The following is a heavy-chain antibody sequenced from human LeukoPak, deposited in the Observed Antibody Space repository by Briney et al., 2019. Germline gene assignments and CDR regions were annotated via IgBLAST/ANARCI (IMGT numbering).Heavy chain of an antibody. Sequence: SETLSLTCTASGGSIRSYYWSWIRQPPGKGLEWIAYIYYSGSTNYNPSLKSRVTISVDTSKNQFSLKLSSATAADTAVYYSARVYYSNSYDYWYFDLWGRGTLVTVSS. D-gene: IGHD6-13*01. CDR2: IYYSGST. CDR3: ARVYYSNSYDYWYFDL. CDR1: GGSIRSYY. V-gene: IGHV4-59*01. J-gene: IGHJ2*01.